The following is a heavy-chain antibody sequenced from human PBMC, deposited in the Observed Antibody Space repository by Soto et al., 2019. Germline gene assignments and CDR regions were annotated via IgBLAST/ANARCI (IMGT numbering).Heavy chain of an antibody. V-gene: IGHV3-30*18. J-gene: IGHJ6*02. CDR2: MSFDGSNK. CDR3: AKEFGWELQLSHPYYNSGMDV. D-gene: IGHD1-1*01. Sequence: XVSLRLSCAASGFTFRSYGMHGVRQAPGKGLEWVALMSFDGSNKYYADSVRGRFTISSDNSKSTLYLQMDILRPEDTAVYYCAKEFGWELQLSHPYYNSGMDVWGQGTTVTVS. CDR1: GFTFRSYG.